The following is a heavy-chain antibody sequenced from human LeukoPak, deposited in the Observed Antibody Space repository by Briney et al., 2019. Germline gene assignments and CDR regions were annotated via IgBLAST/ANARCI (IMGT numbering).Heavy chain of an antibody. Sequence: PSETLSLTCTVSGGSISNNYYYWGWIRQPPGKGLEWIGSINYSGSTYYNPSLKSRVTISVDTSKNQFSLKLSSVTAADTAVYYCARRRFLRGPDVVNPFDYWGQGTLVTVSS. CDR2: INYSGST. CDR1: GGSISNNYYY. D-gene: IGHD3-3*01. CDR3: ARRRFLRGPDVVNPFDY. J-gene: IGHJ4*02. V-gene: IGHV4-39*01.